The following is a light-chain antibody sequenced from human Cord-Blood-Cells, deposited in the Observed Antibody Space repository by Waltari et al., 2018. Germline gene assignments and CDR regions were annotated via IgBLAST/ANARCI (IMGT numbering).Light chain of an antibody. J-gene: IGLJ2*01. CDR3: CSYAGSSTHVV. CDR1: SSDVGSYNL. CDR2: EVS. V-gene: IGLV2-23*02. Sequence: QSALTQPASVSGSPGQSITISCTGTSSDVGSYNLVSWYQQHPGKAPKLIIYEVSKRPSGVSTRFAGSKSGNTASLTISGLQAEDEADYYCCSYAGSSTHVVFGGGTKLTVL.